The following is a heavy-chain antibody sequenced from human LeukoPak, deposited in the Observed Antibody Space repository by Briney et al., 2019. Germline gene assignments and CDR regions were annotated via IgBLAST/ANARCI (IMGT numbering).Heavy chain of an antibody. CDR2: IYYSGST. D-gene: IGHD3-22*01. J-gene: IGHJ4*02. CDR3: ARVASSGYYYPPPYYFDY. CDR1: GGSISSSSYY. Sequence: PSETLSLTCTVSGGSISSSSYYWGWIRQPPGKGLEWIGNIYYSGSTYYNPSLKSRVTISVDTSKNQFSLKLSSVTAADTAVYYCARVASSGYYYPPPYYFDYWGQGTLVTVSS. V-gene: IGHV4-39*07.